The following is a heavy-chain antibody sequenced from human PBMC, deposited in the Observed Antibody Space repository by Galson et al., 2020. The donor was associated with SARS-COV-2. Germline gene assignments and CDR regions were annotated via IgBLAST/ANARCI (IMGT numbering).Heavy chain of an antibody. D-gene: IGHD5-12*01. CDR3: ARGLWATPLVSDYMDG. Sequence: SVKVSCKASGGTFSSYAISWVRQAPGQGLEWMGGIIPIFGTANYAQKFQGRVTITADESTSTAYMGLSSLRSEDTAVYYCARGLWATPLVSDYMDGWGKGTTVTVSS. V-gene: IGHV1-69*13. J-gene: IGHJ6*03. CDR1: GGTFSSYA. CDR2: IIPIFGTA.